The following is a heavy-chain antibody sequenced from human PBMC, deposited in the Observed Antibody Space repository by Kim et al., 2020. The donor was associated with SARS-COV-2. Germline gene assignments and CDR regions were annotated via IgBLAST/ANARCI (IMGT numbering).Heavy chain of an antibody. Sequence: GGSLRLSCAASGFTFSSYSMNWVRQAPGKGLEWVSSISSSSSYIYYADSVKGRFTISRDNAKNSLYLQMNSLRAEDTAVYYCARDLEVGMGIAAAGNFDYWGQGTLVTVSS. CDR3: ARDLEVGMGIAAAGNFDY. CDR1: GFTFSSYS. V-gene: IGHV3-21*01. CDR2: ISSSSSYI. J-gene: IGHJ4*02. D-gene: IGHD6-13*01.